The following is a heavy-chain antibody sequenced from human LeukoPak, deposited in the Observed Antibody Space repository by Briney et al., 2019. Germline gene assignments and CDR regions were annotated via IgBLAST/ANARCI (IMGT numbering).Heavy chain of an antibody. J-gene: IGHJ4*02. CDR1: GGSISSGGYY. CDR3: ARDCSNQRGFDY. V-gene: IGHV4-61*02. CDR2: IYTSGST. Sequence: SQTLSLTCTVSGGSISSGGYYWSWIRQPAGKGLEWIGRIYTSGSTNYDPSLKSRVTISVDTSKNQFSLKLSSVTAADTAVYYCARDCSNQRGFDYWGQGTLVTVSS. D-gene: IGHD4-11*01.